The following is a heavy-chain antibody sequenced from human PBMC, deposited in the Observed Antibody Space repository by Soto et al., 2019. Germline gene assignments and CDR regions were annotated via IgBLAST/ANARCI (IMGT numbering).Heavy chain of an antibody. CDR3: ARGQFQRRSHSDTSAHYGAFDI. D-gene: IGHD3-22*01. CDR2: IYYSGST. CDR1: GVSISSGGYY. J-gene: IGHJ3*02. Sequence: QVQLQESAPGPVKPSQTLSLTCTVSGVSISSGGYYWSWVRQHPGKGLEWIGHIYYSGSTSYNPSLKSRVIISVDMSNNQFSLELSSVTAADTAVYYCARGQFQRRSHSDTSAHYGAFDIWGQGTMVTVSS. V-gene: IGHV4-31*03.